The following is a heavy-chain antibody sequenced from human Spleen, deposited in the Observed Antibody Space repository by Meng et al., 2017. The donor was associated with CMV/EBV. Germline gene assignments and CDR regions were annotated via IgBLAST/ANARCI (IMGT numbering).Heavy chain of an antibody. J-gene: IGHJ6*02. CDR3: ARSSGYFGSAYGIDV. D-gene: IGHD3-22*01. Sequence: GGSLRLSCAASGFTFSSYGMNWVRQAPGKGLEWVSYISSGSTTIYYADSVEGRFTISRDDAKNSLYLQMNSLRAEDTAIYYCARSSGYFGSAYGIDVWGQGTTVTVSS. CDR2: ISSGSTTI. CDR1: GFTFSSYG. V-gene: IGHV3-48*04.